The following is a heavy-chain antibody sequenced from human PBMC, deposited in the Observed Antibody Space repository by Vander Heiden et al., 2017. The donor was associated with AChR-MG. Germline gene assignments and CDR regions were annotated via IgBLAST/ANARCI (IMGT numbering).Heavy chain of an antibody. Sequence: QVQLVQSGAEVKKPGASVKISCKASGNTLTSYYIHWVRQAPGQGLEWMGVISPNGGITRYAQKFQGRVTMTDDTSTSTVYVELSSLRSEDTAVNYCARDLAYYGMDVWGQGTTVTVSS. CDR2: ISPNGGIT. V-gene: IGHV1-46*03. CDR1: GNTLTSYY. CDR3: ARDLAYYGMDV. J-gene: IGHJ6*02.